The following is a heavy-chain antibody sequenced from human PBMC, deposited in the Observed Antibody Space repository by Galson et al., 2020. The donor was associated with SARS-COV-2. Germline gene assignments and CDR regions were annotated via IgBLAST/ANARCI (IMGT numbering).Heavy chain of an antibody. CDR3: AGGNDLNAFDI. Sequence: GESLRLSCAASGFTFSSYAMHWVRQAPGKGLEWVAVISYDGSNKYYADSVKGRFTISRDNSKNTLYLQMNSLRAEDTAVYYCAGGNDLNAFDIWGQGTMVTVSS. CDR1: GFTFSSYA. J-gene: IGHJ3*02. CDR2: ISYDGSNK. V-gene: IGHV3-30*04.